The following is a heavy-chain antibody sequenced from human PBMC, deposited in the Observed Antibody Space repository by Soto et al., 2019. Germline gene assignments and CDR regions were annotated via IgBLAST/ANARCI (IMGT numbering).Heavy chain of an antibody. V-gene: IGHV1-69*12. CDR3: ARSYDFWSGSEYYFDS. CDR1: GGTFSSYA. Sequence: QVQLVQSGAEVKKPGSSVKVSCKASGGTFSSYAISWVRQAPGQGLEWMGGIIPIFGTANYAQKFQGRVTITEDESPSTGDRELSRWRSEATAVYYCARSYDFWSGSEYYFDSWGQGTLVTVSS. J-gene: IGHJ4*02. D-gene: IGHD3-3*01. CDR2: IIPIFGTA.